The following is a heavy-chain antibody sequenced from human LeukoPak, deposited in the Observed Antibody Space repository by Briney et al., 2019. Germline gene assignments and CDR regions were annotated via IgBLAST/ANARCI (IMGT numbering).Heavy chain of an antibody. CDR2: IYTSGST. Sequence: SETLSLTCAVYGGSFSGYYWSWIRQPAGKGLEWIGRIYTSGSTNYNPSLKSRVTMSVDTSKNQFSLKLSSVTAADTAVYYCARRGFNCSGGSCYTGVWFDPWGQGTLVTVSS. D-gene: IGHD2-15*01. V-gene: IGHV4-59*10. CDR1: GGSFSGYY. CDR3: ARRGFNCSGGSCYTGVWFDP. J-gene: IGHJ5*02.